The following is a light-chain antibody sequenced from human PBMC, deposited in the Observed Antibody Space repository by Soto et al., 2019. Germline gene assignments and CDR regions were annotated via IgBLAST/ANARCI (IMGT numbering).Light chain of an antibody. CDR3: QEYNEWPLFT. CDR2: AAS. Sequence: EIVVTQSPGILSVSPGDRATLSCRASQSVGRNLVWYQQKPGQAPTLLIYAASTRATSLTARFSGSGSGTDFTITISSLQYHDFVVYYCQEYNEWPLFTFGPGTRVDIK. CDR1: QSVGRN. J-gene: IGKJ3*01. V-gene: IGKV3-15*01.